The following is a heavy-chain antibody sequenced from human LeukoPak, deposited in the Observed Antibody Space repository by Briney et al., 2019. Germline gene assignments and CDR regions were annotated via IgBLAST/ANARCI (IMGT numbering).Heavy chain of an antibody. D-gene: IGHD1-1*01. V-gene: IGHV4-61*01. CDR1: GGSVSSGNYS. CDR2: IYYSGST. J-gene: IGHJ3*02. CDR3: ARGTVKNALDI. Sequence: SETLSLTCTVSGGSVSSGNYSWSWIRQPPGKGLEWIGYIYYSGSTNYNPSLKSRVTISVDTSKNQFSLKLSSVTAADTAVYYCARGTVKNALDIWGQGTMVTVSS.